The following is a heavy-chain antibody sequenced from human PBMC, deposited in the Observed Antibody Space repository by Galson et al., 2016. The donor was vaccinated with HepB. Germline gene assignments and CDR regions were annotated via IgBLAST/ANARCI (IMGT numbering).Heavy chain of an antibody. CDR1: GYTFTNYA. D-gene: IGHD5-18*01. CDR3: ARSVYSYGSSSGY. V-gene: IGHV1-3*01. J-gene: IGHJ4*02. CDR2: INAGNGYT. Sequence: SVKVSCKASGYTFTNYAINWVRQAPGQRLEWMAWINAGNGYTKYSQKFQGRVTITRDTSATTAYMEVSSLRSEDTAVYYRARSVYSYGSSSGYWGQGTLVTVSS.